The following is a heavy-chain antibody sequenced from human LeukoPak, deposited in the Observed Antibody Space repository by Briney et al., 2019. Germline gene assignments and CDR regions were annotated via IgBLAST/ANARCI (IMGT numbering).Heavy chain of an antibody. CDR1: GFTFSSYA. CDR3: AKTIQWPYYFDY. D-gene: IGHD6-19*01. CDR2: ITGGGGST. V-gene: IGHV3-23*01. J-gene: IGHJ4*02. Sequence: GGSLRLSCAASGFTFSSYAMSWFRQAPGKGLEWVSAITGGGGSTYYADSVKGRFTISRDNFKNALYLQMNSLRAEDTAVYYCAKTIQWPYYFDYWGQGTLVTVSS.